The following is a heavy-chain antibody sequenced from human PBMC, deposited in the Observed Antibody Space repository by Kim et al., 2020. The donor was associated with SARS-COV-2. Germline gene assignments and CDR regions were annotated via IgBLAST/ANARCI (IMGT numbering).Heavy chain of an antibody. Sequence: GGSLRLSCAASGFTFSSYGMHWVRQAPGKGLEWVAVISYDGSNKYYADSVKGRFTISRDNSKNTLYLQMNSLRAEDTAVYYCAKDQRDSGSYEVDAFDIWGQGTMVTVSS. V-gene: IGHV3-30*18. J-gene: IGHJ3*02. CDR2: ISYDGSNK. CDR3: AKDQRDSGSYEVDAFDI. CDR1: GFTFSSYG. D-gene: IGHD1-26*01.